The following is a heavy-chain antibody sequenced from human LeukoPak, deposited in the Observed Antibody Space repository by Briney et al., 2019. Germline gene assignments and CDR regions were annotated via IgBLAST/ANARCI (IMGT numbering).Heavy chain of an antibody. CDR2: IWSGGSIA. D-gene: IGHD6-25*01. Sequence: PGRSLRLSCAASGFTFSDYGMQWVRQAPGKGLECLSVIWSGGSIADYAESVRGRFTISRDNSKNTVYLQMNSLRAEDTAIYFCTTVATAGTWTDYWGQGTLVTVSS. CDR3: TTVATAGTWTDY. V-gene: IGHV3-33*03. CDR1: GFTFSDYG. J-gene: IGHJ4*02.